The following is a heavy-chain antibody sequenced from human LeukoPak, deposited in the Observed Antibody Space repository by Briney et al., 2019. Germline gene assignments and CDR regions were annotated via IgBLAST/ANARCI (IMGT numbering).Heavy chain of an antibody. Sequence: ASVTVSCKASGYTFSNYNIHWLRQAPGQGLEWMGIVNPSGDSTNYAQNFQGRVTITGDTSTSTVYMELSSLRSEDTAVYYCARVRDGYNDAYDMWGQGTMVTVTS. J-gene: IGHJ3*02. CDR3: ARVRDGYNDAYDM. V-gene: IGHV1-46*01. CDR1: GYTFSNYN. CDR2: VNPSGDST. D-gene: IGHD5-24*01.